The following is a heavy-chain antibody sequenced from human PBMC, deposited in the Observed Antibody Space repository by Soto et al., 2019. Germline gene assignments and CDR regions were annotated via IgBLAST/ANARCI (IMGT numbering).Heavy chain of an antibody. CDR3: ARVGIRLIPAALVGGYHFQSLAV. CDR2: IVPMSGGP. CDR1: GDTFINYS. V-gene: IGHV1-69*01. J-gene: IGHJ6*02. D-gene: IGHD2-2*01. Sequence: QVQLVQSAAEVKKPGSSVKISCKASGDTFINYSFSWMRQAPGQGLEWMGGIVPMSGGPNSAEKFHDRLTINAERSTCTVTMRLSRWTSDDTAVYYLARVGIRLIPAALVGGYHFQSLAVWGQGTKVTVS.